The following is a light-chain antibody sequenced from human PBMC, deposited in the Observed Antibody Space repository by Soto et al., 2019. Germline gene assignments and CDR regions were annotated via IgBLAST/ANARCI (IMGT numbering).Light chain of an antibody. V-gene: IGKV1-5*01. J-gene: IGKJ1*01. CDR3: QQYHTDWT. Sequence: IQMTQSPSTLSASVGDTVTITCRASESIDNWLAWYQQKPGKAPKLLIFAASTLVRGVPSRFSGRGSGTEFTLTISSLQADDYATFYCQQYHTDWTFGQGTKVAIK. CDR1: ESIDNW. CDR2: AAS.